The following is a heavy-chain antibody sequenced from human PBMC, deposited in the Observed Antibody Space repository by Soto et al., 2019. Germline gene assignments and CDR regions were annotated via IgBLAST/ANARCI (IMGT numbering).Heavy chain of an antibody. CDR2: INRYGTII. Sequence: GGSLRLSCEASGFAFNTYWMHWVRQAPGRGLVWVSRINRYGTIINYADSVKGRFSISRDNAKNMMYLQVNSLRAEDTAVYYCTRDFGRCSGDTCYSDAFDLWGQGTMVTVSS. CDR3: TRDFGRCSGDTCYSDAFDL. V-gene: IGHV3-74*01. CDR1: GFAFNTYW. J-gene: IGHJ3*01. D-gene: IGHD2-15*01.